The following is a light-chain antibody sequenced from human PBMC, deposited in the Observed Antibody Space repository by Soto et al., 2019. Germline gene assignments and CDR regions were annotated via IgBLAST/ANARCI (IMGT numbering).Light chain of an antibody. J-gene: IGLJ1*01. Sequence: QSVLTQPPSASATPGQRVTISCSGSSSNIGSNAVNWYQQLPGTAPKLLIYNNKQRPSGVPDRFSGSKSGTSASLAISGLQSEDEADYYCAAWDDSLREVFGTGTKLTVL. CDR3: AAWDDSLREV. CDR1: SSNIGSNA. V-gene: IGLV1-44*01. CDR2: NNK.